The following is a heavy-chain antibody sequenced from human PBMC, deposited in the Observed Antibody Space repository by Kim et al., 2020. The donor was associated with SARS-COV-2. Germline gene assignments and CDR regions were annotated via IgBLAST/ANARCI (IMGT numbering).Heavy chain of an antibody. D-gene: IGHD2-15*01. CDR3: ARDHRYCSGSTCYGEAIDY. CDR2: INAGTGNT. Sequence: ASVKVSCKASGYTFTSYGIHWVRQAPGQRLEWMGWINAGTGNTKYSQKFEGRVTITRDTSASTAYMELSSPRSEDTAVYYCARDHRYCSGSTCYGEAIDYWGQGTLVTVSS. CDR1: GYTFTSYG. V-gene: IGHV1-3*01. J-gene: IGHJ4*02.